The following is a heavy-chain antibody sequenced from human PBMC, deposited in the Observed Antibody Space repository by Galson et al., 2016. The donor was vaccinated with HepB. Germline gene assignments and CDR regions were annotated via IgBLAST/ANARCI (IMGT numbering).Heavy chain of an antibody. CDR3: ARDDYFRLGY. CDR2: ISRSSGTI. J-gene: IGHJ4*02. V-gene: IGHV3-48*02. Sequence: SLRLSCAASGFTFIRYSMTWVRQPPGKGLEWVSYISRSSGTIYYADSVKGRFTISRDNAKNSLYLEMNSLRDEDTAVYYCARDDYFRLGYWGQGTLVTVSS. D-gene: IGHD3-16*01. CDR1: GFTFIRYS.